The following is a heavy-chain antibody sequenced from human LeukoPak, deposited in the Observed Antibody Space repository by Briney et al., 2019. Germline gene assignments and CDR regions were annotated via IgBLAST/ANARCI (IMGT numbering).Heavy chain of an antibody. CDR1: GGSISSDNW. CDR2: IYHSGSP. Sequence: SETLSLTCAVSGGSISSDNWWGWVRQPPGKGLEWIGEIYHSGSPNYNPSLKSRVTISVDKSRNHFSLNLSSVTAADTAVYYCARVNINNWHSCDYWGQGTLVTVSS. CDR3: ARVNINNWHSCDY. D-gene: IGHD1-1*01. J-gene: IGHJ4*02. V-gene: IGHV4-4*02.